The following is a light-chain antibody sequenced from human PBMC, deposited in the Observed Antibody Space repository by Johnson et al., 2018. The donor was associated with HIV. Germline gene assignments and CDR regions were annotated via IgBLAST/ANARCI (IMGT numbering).Light chain of an antibody. V-gene: IGLV1-51*02. CDR2: ENN. CDR1: GSNIGNNY. Sequence: QSVLTQPPSVSAAPGQKVTISCSGSGSNIGNNYVSWYQQVPGTAPKLLIHENNKRPSGIPDRFSGSKSGTSATLGITGLQTGDEADYYCGTWDNSLSTGGVFGTGTKVTVL. J-gene: IGLJ1*01. CDR3: GTWDNSLSTGGV.